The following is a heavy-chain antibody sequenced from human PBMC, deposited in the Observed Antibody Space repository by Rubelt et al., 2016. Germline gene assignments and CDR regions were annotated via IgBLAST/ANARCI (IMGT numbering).Heavy chain of an antibody. CDR2: IYYSGTT. Sequence: QVQLQESGPGLVKPSETLSLTCTVSGGSISGYYWSWIRQHPGKGLEWIGYIYYSGTTDYNPSFRSRGFISVDTSKKQFSLRLRPWTAADTAVYYCAKHSYWYFDLWGRGTLVTVSS. V-gene: IGHV4-59*08. CDR1: GGSISGYY. CDR3: AKHSYWYFDL. J-gene: IGHJ2*01.